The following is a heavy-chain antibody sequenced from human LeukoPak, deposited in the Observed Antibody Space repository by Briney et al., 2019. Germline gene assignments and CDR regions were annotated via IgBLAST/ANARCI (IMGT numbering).Heavy chain of an antibody. Sequence: GGSLRLSCAASRFTFSSFPMSWVRQAPGKGLEWVSTISGSGGSTYYADSVKGRFTISRDNFKNTMYLQMNSLRAEDTAVYYCAKGTNYYDTSGYHHFDHWGQGTLVTVS. CDR1: RFTFSSFP. CDR3: AKGTNYYDTSGYHHFDH. V-gene: IGHV3-23*01. D-gene: IGHD3-22*01. J-gene: IGHJ4*02. CDR2: ISGSGGST.